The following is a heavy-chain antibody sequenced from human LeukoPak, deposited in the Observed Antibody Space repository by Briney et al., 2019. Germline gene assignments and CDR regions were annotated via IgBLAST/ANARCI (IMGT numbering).Heavy chain of an antibody. J-gene: IGHJ4*02. Sequence: GRSLRLSCADSGFTFNSLMHWVRQAPGEGLEWVAAISYDGSNKKYGDSVKGRFTISRDNSKNTLYLQMNSLRAEDTAVYYCARVLFVAYDSSYYFDYWGQGTLVTVSS. CDR2: ISYDGSNK. D-gene: IGHD3-22*01. V-gene: IGHV3-30*14. CDR1: GFTFNSL. CDR3: ARVLFVAYDSSYYFDY.